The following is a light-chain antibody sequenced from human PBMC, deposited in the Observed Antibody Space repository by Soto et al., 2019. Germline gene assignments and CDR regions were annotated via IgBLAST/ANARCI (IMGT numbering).Light chain of an antibody. J-gene: IGKJ1*01. CDR1: QSISSW. CDR3: QQYNSLST. Sequence: DIQMTQSPSTLSASVGDRVTITCRASQSISSWLAWYQQKPGKAPKLLIYDASRLKSGVPSRFSGSGSGKESTLAISSLQPDDFGIYYCQQYNSLSTFGQGTKVDIK. V-gene: IGKV1-5*01. CDR2: DAS.